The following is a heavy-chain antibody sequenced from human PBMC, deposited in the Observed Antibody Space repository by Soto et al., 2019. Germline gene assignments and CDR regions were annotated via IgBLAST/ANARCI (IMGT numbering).Heavy chain of an antibody. CDR1: GGSISGSTDF. CDR2: MYYTGST. D-gene: IGHD3-3*01. J-gene: IGHJ5*02. CDR3: ARRSRGVVNNWFDP. V-gene: IGHV4-39*01. Sequence: PSETLSLTCTVSGGSISGSTDFWGWIRQPPGKGLEWIGTMYYTGSTYYNPSLKSRVTMSVDTSKNQFSLKLTSVTAADTAVYYCARRSRGVVNNWFDPWGQGALVTVS.